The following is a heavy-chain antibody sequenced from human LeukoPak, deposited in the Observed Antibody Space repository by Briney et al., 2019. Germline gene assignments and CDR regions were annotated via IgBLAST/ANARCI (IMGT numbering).Heavy chain of an antibody. D-gene: IGHD2-21*02. CDR2: INAGNGNT. Sequence: ASVKVSCKASGYTFTSYAMHWVRQAPGQRLEWMGWINAGNGNTKYPQKFQGRVTITRDTSASTAYMELSSLRSEDTAVYYCARDNFEYCGGDCYPAPFDYWGQGTLVTVSS. J-gene: IGHJ4*02. V-gene: IGHV1-3*01. CDR1: GYTFTSYA. CDR3: ARDNFEYCGGDCYPAPFDY.